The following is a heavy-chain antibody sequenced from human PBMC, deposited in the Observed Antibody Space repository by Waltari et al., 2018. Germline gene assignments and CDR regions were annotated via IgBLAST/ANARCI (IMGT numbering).Heavy chain of an antibody. CDR3: ARAKSYCTGGTCYISPSWFDP. J-gene: IGHJ5*02. V-gene: IGHV4-30-4*01. CDR2: IYYGGST. Sequence: QVQLQESGPGLVKPSQTLSLTCTVSGASISSSSYYWSWVRQSPGRGLEWIGYIYYGGSTFYNPSLKTRVSISGDTSNNQFSLKLSSVTAADTAIYYCARAKSYCTGGTCYISPSWFDPWGQGTLVTVSS. CDR1: GASISSSSYY. D-gene: IGHD2-8*02.